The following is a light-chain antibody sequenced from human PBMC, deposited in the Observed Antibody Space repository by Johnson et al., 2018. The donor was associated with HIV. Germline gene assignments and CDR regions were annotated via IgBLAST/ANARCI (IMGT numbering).Light chain of an antibody. J-gene: IGLJ1*01. V-gene: IGLV1-51*02. Sequence: SVLTQPPSVSAAPGQKVTISCSGSSSNIGNNYVSWYQQLPGTAPKLLIYENNKRPSGIPDRFSGSKSGTSATLGITGLQTGDEAEYYCETLDSILSANFFGTGTKVTVL. CDR1: SSNIGNNY. CDR3: ETLDSILSANF. CDR2: ENN.